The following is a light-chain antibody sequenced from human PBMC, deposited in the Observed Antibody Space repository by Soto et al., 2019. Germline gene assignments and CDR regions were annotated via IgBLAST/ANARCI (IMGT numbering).Light chain of an antibody. CDR3: WSYAGSWVYV. V-gene: IGLV2-23*02. Sequence: QSVLTQVASVSGSPGQSITISCTGTSSEVGTFNLVSWYQQHPGKAPRPMIYEVIKRPSGVSNRFSCFNAGHTASLTISRLQAEDEADYYCWSYAGSWVYVFGTGTKVTVL. CDR1: SSEVGTFNL. J-gene: IGLJ1*01. CDR2: EVI.